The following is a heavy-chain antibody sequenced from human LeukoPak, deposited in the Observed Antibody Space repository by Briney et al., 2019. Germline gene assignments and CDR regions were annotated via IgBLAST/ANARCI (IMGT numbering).Heavy chain of an antibody. D-gene: IGHD6-19*01. Sequence: PGGSLRLSCAASGFTVSSNYMSWVRQAPGKGLEWVSVIYSGGSTYYADSVKGRFTISRDNSKNTLYLQMNSLRAEDTAVYYCARDSSGWANTFDYWGQGTLVTVSS. CDR2: IYSGGST. CDR1: GFTVSSNY. J-gene: IGHJ4*02. V-gene: IGHV3-53*01. CDR3: ARDSSGWANTFDY.